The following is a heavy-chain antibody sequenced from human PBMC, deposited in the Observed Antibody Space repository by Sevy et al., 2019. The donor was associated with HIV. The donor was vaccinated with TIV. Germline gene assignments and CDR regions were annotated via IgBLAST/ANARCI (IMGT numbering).Heavy chain of an antibody. CDR2: ISSSSTYI. D-gene: IGHD6-13*01. Sequence: GGSLRLSCAASGFTFSSYNMNWVRQAPGKGLEWVSSISSSSTYIYYADSVQGRFTISRDNAKNSLFLQMNSLRAEDTAGYHGARDFGPGIAAAPDLWGRGTLVTVSS. CDR1: GFTFSSYN. CDR3: ARDFGPGIAAAPDL. J-gene: IGHJ2*01. V-gene: IGHV3-21*01.